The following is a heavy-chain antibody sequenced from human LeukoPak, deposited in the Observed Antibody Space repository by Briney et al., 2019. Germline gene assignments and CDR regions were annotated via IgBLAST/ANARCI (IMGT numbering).Heavy chain of an antibody. CDR1: GGSISGYY. CDR2: IYYSGST. J-gene: IGHJ4*02. V-gene: IGHV4-59*01. Sequence: SETLSLTCTVSGGSISGYYWSWIRQPPGKGLEWIGYIYYSGSTNYNPSLKSRVTISVDTSKNQFSLKLSSVTAADTAVYYCARVEEGAYFDYWGQGTLVTVSS. CDR3: ARVEEGAYFDY.